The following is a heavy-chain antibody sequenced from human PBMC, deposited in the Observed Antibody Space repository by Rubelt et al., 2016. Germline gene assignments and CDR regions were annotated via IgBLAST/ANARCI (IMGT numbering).Heavy chain of an antibody. CDR3: ARVMAA. CDR1: GFTFTSYA. J-gene: IGHJ4*02. Sequence: VQLVESGGGLVQPGGSLRLSCAASGFTFTSYAMHWVRQAPGKGLAWVAVISSDGRNKYYADSVKGRITITRENSKNTRYLQMNNLGGEETAVFYCARVMAAWGQGTLVTVSS. CDR2: ISSDGRNK. D-gene: IGHD6-6*01. V-gene: IGHV3-30*04.